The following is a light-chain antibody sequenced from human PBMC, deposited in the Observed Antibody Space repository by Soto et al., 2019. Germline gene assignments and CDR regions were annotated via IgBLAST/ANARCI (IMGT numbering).Light chain of an antibody. CDR2: GAS. CDR1: QSVSSNY. Sequence: EIVLTQSPGTLSLSPGERATLSCRASQSVSSNYLAWYQQKPGQAPRLLIYGASIRATGIPDRFSGSGSGTAFTLSISRLEPEAFAVYYCQQYARSRTFGQGTKVEIK. CDR3: QQYARSRT. V-gene: IGKV3-20*01. J-gene: IGKJ1*01.